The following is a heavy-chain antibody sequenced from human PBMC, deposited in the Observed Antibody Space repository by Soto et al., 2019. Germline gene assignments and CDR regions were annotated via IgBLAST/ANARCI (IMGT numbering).Heavy chain of an antibody. CDR3: ARDMTTVTTSGDAFDI. J-gene: IGHJ3*02. Sequence: QVQLQESGPGLVKPSQTLSLTCTVSGGSISSGDYYWSWIRQPPGKGLEWIGYIYYSGSTYYNPSLKSRVTISVDTSKNQFSLKLSSVTAADTAVYYCARDMTTVTTSGDAFDIWGQGTMVTVSS. CDR2: IYYSGST. D-gene: IGHD4-17*01. CDR1: GGSISSGDYY. V-gene: IGHV4-30-4*01.